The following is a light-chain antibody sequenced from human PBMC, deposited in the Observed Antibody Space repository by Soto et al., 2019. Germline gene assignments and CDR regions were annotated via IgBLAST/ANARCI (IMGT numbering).Light chain of an antibody. CDR2: AAS. CDR3: QQSYSSPWT. J-gene: IGKJ1*01. V-gene: IGKV1-39*01. Sequence: DIQMTQSPSSLSASVGDRVTITCRASQTITNYLNWYQQKPGKAPKLLIYAASTLLSGVPARFSGGGSGTDFTLIIDSLQPEDVATYYCQQSYSSPWTFGQGTKVEIK. CDR1: QTITNY.